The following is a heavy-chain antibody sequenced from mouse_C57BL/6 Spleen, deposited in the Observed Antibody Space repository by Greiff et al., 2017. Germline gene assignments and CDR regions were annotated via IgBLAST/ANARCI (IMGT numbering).Heavy chain of an antibody. CDR1: GYTFTDYY. Sequence: VQLQQSGPELVKPGASVKISCKASGYTFTDYYMNWVKQSHGKSLEWIGYINPNNGGISYNQKFKGKATLTVDKSSSTDYMELRSLTSEDSAVYYCARTGYYAFDYWGKGTTLTVSS. CDR3: ARTGYYAFDY. CDR2: INPNNGGI. V-gene: IGHV1-26*01. J-gene: IGHJ2*01. D-gene: IGHD1-1*01.